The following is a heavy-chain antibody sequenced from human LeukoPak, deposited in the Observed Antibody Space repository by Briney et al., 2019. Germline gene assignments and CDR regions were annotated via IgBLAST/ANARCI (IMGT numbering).Heavy chain of an antibody. D-gene: IGHD3-3*01. CDR3: ARVYDFWSGLNYYYYMDV. CDR1: GYTFTSYD. J-gene: IGHJ6*03. CDR2: MNPNRGNT. Sequence: GASVKVSCKXSGYTFTSYDINWVRQATGQGLERMGWMNPNRGNTGYAQKFQGRVTITRNTSISTAYMELSSLRSEDTAVYYCARVYDFWSGLNYYYYMDVWGKGTTVTVSS. V-gene: IGHV1-8*03.